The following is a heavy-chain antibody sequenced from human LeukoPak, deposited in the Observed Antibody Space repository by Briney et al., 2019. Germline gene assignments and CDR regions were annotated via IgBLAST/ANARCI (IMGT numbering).Heavy chain of an antibody. J-gene: IGHJ4*02. Sequence: GGSLRLSCAASGFTFSIYSMNWVRQAPGKGLECISYISSSSSTIYYADSVKGRFTISRDNAKNSLYLQMNSLRAEDTGVYYCAVPALYCGGDCFAGWGQGTLVTVSS. D-gene: IGHD2-21*02. CDR2: ISSSSSTI. CDR1: GFTFSIYS. CDR3: AVPALYCGGDCFAG. V-gene: IGHV3-48*04.